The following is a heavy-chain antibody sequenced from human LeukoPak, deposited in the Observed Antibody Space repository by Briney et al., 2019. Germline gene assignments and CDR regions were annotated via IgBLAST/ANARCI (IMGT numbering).Heavy chain of an antibody. D-gene: IGHD5-12*01. CDR1: GFTFSSYA. Sequence: GGSLRLSCAASGFTFSSYAMSWVRQAPGKGLEWVSDISDSGGSTYYADSVKGGFTISRDNSKNTLYLQMYILRAEDTAVYSCARDHYRGYDFVPPKYYYYYGMDVWGQGTTVTVSS. V-gene: IGHV3-23*01. J-gene: IGHJ6*02. CDR3: ARDHYRGYDFVPPKYYYYYGMDV. CDR2: ISDSGGST.